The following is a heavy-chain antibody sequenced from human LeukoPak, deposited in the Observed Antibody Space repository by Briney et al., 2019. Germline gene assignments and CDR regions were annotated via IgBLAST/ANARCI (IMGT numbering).Heavy chain of an antibody. CDR3: ARDPNGAYIGAFDF. V-gene: IGHV3-23*01. Sequence: GGSLRLSCAASGFAFYNYGMIWVRQTPGKGLEWVSGITSSGAGTSYADAVKGRFTISRDNSKSTLYLQMNSLRVDDTAMYYCARDPNGAYIGAFDFRGQGTMVTVSA. CDR2: ITSSGAGT. CDR1: GFAFYNYG. D-gene: IGHD2-8*01. J-gene: IGHJ3*01.